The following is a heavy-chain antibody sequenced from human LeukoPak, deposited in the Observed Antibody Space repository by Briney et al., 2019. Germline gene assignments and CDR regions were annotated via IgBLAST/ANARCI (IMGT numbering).Heavy chain of an antibody. V-gene: IGHV3-23*01. D-gene: IGHD4-17*01. Sequence: GGSLRLSCAASGFTFSSYATSWVRQAPGKGLEWVSAIGGGGGNIHYAESVKGRFTISRDNSKNTLFLQMNSLRVDDTAIYYCAKDPNGDYVGAFDFWGQGTMVSVSS. CDR2: IGGGGGNI. CDR3: AKDPNGDYVGAFDF. J-gene: IGHJ3*01. CDR1: GFTFSSYA.